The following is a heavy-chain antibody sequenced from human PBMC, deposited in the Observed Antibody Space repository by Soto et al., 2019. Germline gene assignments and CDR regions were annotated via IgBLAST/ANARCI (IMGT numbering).Heavy chain of an antibody. V-gene: IGHV4-4*02. Sequence: QVQLHESGPGLVNPSGTLSRTFAVSGGSITSNWWSWVRQPPGKGLEWIGEIYHNGRFNYNPSLRRRLTQSMAKSKKQLSLKMTSVTAADTAVHTCLRNDGYRFDPWGPGTLVTVSS. J-gene: IGHJ5*02. D-gene: IGHD1-1*01. CDR2: IYHNGRF. CDR3: LRNDGYRFDP. CDR1: GGSITSNW.